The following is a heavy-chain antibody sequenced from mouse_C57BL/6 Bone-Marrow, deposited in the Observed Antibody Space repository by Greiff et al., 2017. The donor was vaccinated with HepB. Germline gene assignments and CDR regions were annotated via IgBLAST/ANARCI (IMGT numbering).Heavy chain of an antibody. Sequence: VQLQQSGAELVRPGASVTLSCKASGYTFTDYEMHWVKQTPVHGLEWIGAIDPETGGPAYNQKFKGKAILTADKSSSTAYMELRSLTSEDSAVYYSTRLRGTAQARFDSRGQSTTLTVSS. D-gene: IGHD3-2*02. J-gene: IGHJ2*01. CDR1: GYTFTDYE. V-gene: IGHV1-15*01. CDR2: IDPETGGP. CDR3: TRLRGTAQARFDS.